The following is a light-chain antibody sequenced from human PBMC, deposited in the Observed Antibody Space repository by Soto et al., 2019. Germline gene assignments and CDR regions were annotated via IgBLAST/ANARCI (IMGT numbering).Light chain of an antibody. CDR3: SSDAASNNLGV. J-gene: IGLJ2*01. CDR2: EVS. Sequence: QSALTQPPSASGSPGQSVTISCIGTSSDVGGYNYVSWYQQHPGKAPKLMIYEVSKRPSGVPDRLSGSKSGNTASLTVSGLQAEDEAYYYCSSDAASNNLGVFGGGTKLTVL. V-gene: IGLV2-8*01. CDR1: SSDVGGYNY.